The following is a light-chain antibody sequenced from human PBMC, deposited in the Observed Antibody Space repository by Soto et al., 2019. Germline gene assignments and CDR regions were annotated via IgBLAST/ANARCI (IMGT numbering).Light chain of an antibody. CDR1: QRVSRN. J-gene: IGKJ1*01. CDR3: QQYNSYPWT. CDR2: GAS. V-gene: IGKV3-15*01. Sequence: EIVMTQSPATLSVSPGERATLSCRASQRVSRNLAWYQQKPGQAPRLLIYGASTRATGIPARFSGSGSETEFTLTISGLQSEDFAVYYCQQYNSYPWTFGQGTKVEIK.